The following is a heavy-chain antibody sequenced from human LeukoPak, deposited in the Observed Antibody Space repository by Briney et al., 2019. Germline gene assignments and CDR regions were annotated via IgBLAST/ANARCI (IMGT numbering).Heavy chain of an antibody. D-gene: IGHD4-23*01. CDR3: ARGRPHGNDY. CDR1: GFTVSRNS. J-gene: IGHJ4*02. CDR2: IASDGSST. V-gene: IGHV3-74*01. Sequence: PGGSLRLSCAASGFTVSRNSMNWVRQAPGKGLVWVSRIASDGSSTTYADSVKGRFSISRDNAKNTLYLQMNSLRVEDTAVYYCARGRPHGNDYWGQGTLVTVSS.